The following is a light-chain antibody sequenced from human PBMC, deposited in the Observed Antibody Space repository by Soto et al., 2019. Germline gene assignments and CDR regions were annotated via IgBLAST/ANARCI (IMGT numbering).Light chain of an antibody. CDR3: ASCTSSRTWV. Sequence: QSALTQPASVSGSPGQSITISCTGTTSDIGAYNYVSWYQHHPGKAPKLMIYEVSNRPSGVAHRVSASKSGNTASLTISGRRAEDEADYFCASCTSSRTWVFGGGTKVTVL. CDR1: TSDIGAYNY. V-gene: IGLV2-14*01. CDR2: EVS. J-gene: IGLJ3*02.